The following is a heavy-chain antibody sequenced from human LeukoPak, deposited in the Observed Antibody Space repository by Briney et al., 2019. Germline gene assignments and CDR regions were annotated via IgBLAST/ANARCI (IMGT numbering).Heavy chain of an antibody. CDR3: ASTPYSSGWYYFDY. CDR2: ISAYNGNT. J-gene: IGHJ4*02. Sequence: ASVKVSCKSSGYTFTSYGISWVRQAPGQRLEWMGWISAYNGNTNYAQKLQGRVTMTTDTSTSTAYMELRSLRSDDTAVYYCASTPYSSGWYYFDYWGQGTLVTVSS. CDR1: GYTFTSYG. D-gene: IGHD6-19*01. V-gene: IGHV1-18*01.